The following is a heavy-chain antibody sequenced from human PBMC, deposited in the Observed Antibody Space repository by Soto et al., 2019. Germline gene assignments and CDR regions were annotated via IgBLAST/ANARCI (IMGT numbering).Heavy chain of an antibody. J-gene: IGHJ4*02. CDR3: ARDHRVYSYGLFSSDY. CDR2: ISAYNGNT. Sequence: ASVKVSCKASGYTFTSYGISWVRQAPGQGLEWMGWISAYNGNTNYAQKLQGRVTMTTDTSTGTAYMELRSLRSDDTAVYYCARDHRVYSYGLFSSDYWGQGTLVTVSS. CDR1: GYTFTSYG. D-gene: IGHD5-18*01. V-gene: IGHV1-18*01.